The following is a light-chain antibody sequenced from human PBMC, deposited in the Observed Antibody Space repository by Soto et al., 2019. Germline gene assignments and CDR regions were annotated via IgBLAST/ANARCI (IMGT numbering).Light chain of an antibody. CDR1: SSDVGGYNY. Sequence: QSALTQPRSVSGSPGQSVTISCTGTSSDVGGYNYVSWYQQHPGKAPKLIIYDVSKRPPGVPDRFSGSKSGNTASLTISGLQAEDEADYYCCSSAGTYTSVFGGGTKLTVL. CDR2: DVS. V-gene: IGLV2-11*01. J-gene: IGLJ3*02. CDR3: CSSAGTYTSV.